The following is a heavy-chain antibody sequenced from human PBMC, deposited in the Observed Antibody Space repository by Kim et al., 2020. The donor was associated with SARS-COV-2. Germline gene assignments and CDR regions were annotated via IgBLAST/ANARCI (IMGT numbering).Heavy chain of an antibody. V-gene: IGHV3-7*01. CDR3: AREGVGAAAAGTPDWYFDL. D-gene: IGHD6-13*01. Sequence: GGSLRLSCAASGFTFSSYWMSWVRQAPGKGLEWVANIKQDGSEKYYVDSVKGRFTISRDNAKNSLYLQMNSLRAEDTAVYYCAREGVGAAAAGTPDWYFDLWGRGTLVTVSS. J-gene: IGHJ2*01. CDR1: GFTFSSYW. CDR2: IKQDGSEK.